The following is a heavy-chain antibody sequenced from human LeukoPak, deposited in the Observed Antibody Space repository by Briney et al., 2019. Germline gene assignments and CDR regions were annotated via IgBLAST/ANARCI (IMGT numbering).Heavy chain of an antibody. Sequence: SETLSLTCTVSGGSISSSSYYWGWIRQPPGKGLEWIGSIYYSGSTYYNPSLKSRVTISVDTSKNQFSLKLSPVTAADTAVYYCAREQLGRYYFDYWGQGTLVTVSS. CDR1: GGSISSSSYY. D-gene: IGHD6-13*01. V-gene: IGHV4-39*01. CDR2: IYYSGST. CDR3: AREQLGRYYFDY. J-gene: IGHJ4*02.